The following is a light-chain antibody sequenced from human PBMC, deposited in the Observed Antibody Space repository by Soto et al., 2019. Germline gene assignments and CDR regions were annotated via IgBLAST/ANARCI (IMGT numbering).Light chain of an antibody. J-gene: IGKJ1*01. CDR2: GAS. V-gene: IGKV3-15*01. Sequence: EIVMTQSPATLSVSPGERATLSCRASQSVSNNLAWYQQKYGQAPRLLMYGASTRATGIPARFSGSGSGTEFTLTISGLQSEDFAVYYCQQYDNWPPWTFGHGTKVEIK. CDR3: QQYDNWPPWT. CDR1: QSVSNN.